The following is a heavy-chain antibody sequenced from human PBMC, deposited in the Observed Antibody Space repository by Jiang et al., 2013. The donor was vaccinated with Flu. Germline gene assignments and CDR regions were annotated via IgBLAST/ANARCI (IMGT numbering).Heavy chain of an antibody. Sequence: SYISSSGSTIYYADSVKGRFTISRDNAKNSLYLQMNSLRAEDTAVYYCARDPPRITMIVVVITGGAFDIWGQGTMVTVSS. CDR2: ISSSGSTI. V-gene: IGHV3-11*04. D-gene: IGHD3-22*01. J-gene: IGHJ3*02. CDR3: ARDPPRITMIVVVITGGAFDI.